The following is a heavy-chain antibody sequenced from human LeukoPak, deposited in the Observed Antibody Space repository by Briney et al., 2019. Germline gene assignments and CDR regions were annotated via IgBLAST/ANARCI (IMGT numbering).Heavy chain of an antibody. V-gene: IGHV4-34*01. J-gene: IGHJ5*02. CDR1: GGSFSGYY. CDR3: ERGPPGGSLDRGFDP. Sequence: PSETLSLTCAVYGGSFSGYYWSWIRQPPGKGLEWIGEINHSGSTNYNTSLKSRVTISVDTSKNQFSLKLSSVTAADTAVYYCERGPPGGSLDRGFDPWGQGTLVTVSS. CDR2: INHSGST. D-gene: IGHD1-26*01.